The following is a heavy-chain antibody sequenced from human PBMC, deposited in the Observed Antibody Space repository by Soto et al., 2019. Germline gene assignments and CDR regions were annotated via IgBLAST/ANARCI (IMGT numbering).Heavy chain of an antibody. V-gene: IGHV1-58*01. CDR1: GFTFFTSA. D-gene: IGHD2-21*02. Sequence: SVKVSCKASGFTFFTSAVQWVRQARGQRLEWIGWIVVGSGNTNYAQKFEERVTITRDMSTNTAYMELTSLRSEDTAVYYCAADPYCGGDCYFDYWGQGIMVTVSS. CDR3: AADPYCGGDCYFDY. J-gene: IGHJ4*02. CDR2: IVVGSGNT.